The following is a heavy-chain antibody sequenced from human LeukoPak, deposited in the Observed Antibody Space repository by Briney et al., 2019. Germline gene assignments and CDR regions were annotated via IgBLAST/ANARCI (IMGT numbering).Heavy chain of an antibody. V-gene: IGHV3-21*01. J-gene: IGHJ4*02. CDR1: GFTFSTYS. CDR2: ISSSSSYM. Sequence: GRSLILSCAASGFTFSTYSMDSIRQAPGKGLEWVSSISSSSSYMYYADSVKGRFTISRDNAKNSLYLQMHSLRAEDTAVYYCARASGPMEYWGQGTLVTVSS. D-gene: IGHD3-10*01. CDR3: ARASGPMEY.